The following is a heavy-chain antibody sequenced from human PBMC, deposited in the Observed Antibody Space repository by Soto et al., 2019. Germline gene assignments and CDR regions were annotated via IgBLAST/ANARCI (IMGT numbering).Heavy chain of an antibody. D-gene: IGHD3-3*01. CDR1: GGSISSGDYY. J-gene: IGHJ4*02. CDR2: IYYSGST. V-gene: IGHV4-30-4*01. CDR3: AKGQSSAVRDYDFWSGYSPTAVMG. Sequence: SETLSLTCTVSGGSISSGDYYWSWIRQPPGKGLEWIGYIYYSGSTYYNPSLKSRVTISVDTSKNQFSLKLSSVTAADTAVYYSAKGQSSAVRDYDFWSGYSPTAVMGWGQGTLVTVSS.